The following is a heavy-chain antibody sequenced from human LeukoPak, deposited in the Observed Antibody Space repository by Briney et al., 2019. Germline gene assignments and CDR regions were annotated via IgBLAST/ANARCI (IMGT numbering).Heavy chain of an antibody. CDR3: AREGMVRGAYLDY. J-gene: IGHJ4*02. CDR1: GFTFKNYD. Sequence: GGSLRLSCAASGFTFKNYDIHWVRQAPGKGLEGVAVTSYDGSDKYYADSVKGRFSISRDSSKNIVYLQMNSLRDDDTAVYYCAREGMVRGAYLDYWGQGTLVTVSS. V-gene: IGHV3-30*03. D-gene: IGHD3-10*01. CDR2: TSYDGSDK.